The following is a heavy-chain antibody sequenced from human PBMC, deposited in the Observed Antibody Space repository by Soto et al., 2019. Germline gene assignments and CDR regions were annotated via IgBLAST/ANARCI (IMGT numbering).Heavy chain of an antibody. CDR2: ISYDGGNK. CDR1: GFTFSTYS. D-gene: IGHD7-27*01. J-gene: IGHJ4*02. Sequence: QVQLVESGGGVVQPGRSLRLSCAASGFTFSTYSMHWVRQAPGKGLEWVAVISYDGGNKYYADSVKGRFTISRDNSKNTLYLQMNSLRAEDTAVYYCVGDLLTERDYWGQGTLVTVSS. CDR3: VGDLLTERDY. V-gene: IGHV3-30*03.